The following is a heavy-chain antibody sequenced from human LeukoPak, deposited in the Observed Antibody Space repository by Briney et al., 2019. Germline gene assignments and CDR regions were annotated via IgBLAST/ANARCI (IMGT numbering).Heavy chain of an antibody. V-gene: IGHV3-33*01. D-gene: IGHD3-10*01. J-gene: IGHJ4*02. CDR3: ARGSLWFGETGVDY. CDR1: GCACSGYS. Sequence: FLRLSCAGTGCACSGYSMRWVRQAQSKGLEWVAVIWYDGSNKYYADSVKGRFTISRDNSKNTLYLQMTSLRAEDTAVYYCARGSLWFGETGVDYWGQGTLVTVSS. CDR2: IWYDGSNK.